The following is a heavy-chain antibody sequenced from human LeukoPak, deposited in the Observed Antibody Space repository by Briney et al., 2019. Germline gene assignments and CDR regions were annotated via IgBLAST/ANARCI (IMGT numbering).Heavy chain of an antibody. J-gene: IGHJ5*02. CDR2: ISAYNGNT. V-gene: IGHV1-18*01. Sequence: ASVKVSCKASGYTFTSYGISWVRQAPGRGLEWMGWISAYNGNTNYAQKLQGRVTMTTDTSTSTAYMELRSLRSDDTAVYYCARGFPVAGTENWFDPWGQGTLVTVSS. CDR1: GYTFTSYG. CDR3: ARGFPVAGTENWFDP. D-gene: IGHD6-19*01.